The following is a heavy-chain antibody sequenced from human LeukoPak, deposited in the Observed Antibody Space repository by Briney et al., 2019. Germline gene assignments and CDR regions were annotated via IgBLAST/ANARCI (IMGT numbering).Heavy chain of an antibody. Sequence: PGGSLRLSCAASGFTFSVDSMNWVRHAPGKGLEWISYMTSDSRTIYYADSVRGRFTISRDNAKQSLYLDLNSLRVDDTAVYYCARSTEWYADYWGQGAPATVSS. J-gene: IGHJ4*02. V-gene: IGHV3-48*01. D-gene: IGHD3-3*01. CDR2: MTSDSRTI. CDR1: GFTFSVDS. CDR3: ARSTEWYADY.